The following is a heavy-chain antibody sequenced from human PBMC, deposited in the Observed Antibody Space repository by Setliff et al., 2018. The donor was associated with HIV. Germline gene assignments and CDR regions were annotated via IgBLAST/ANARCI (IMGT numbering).Heavy chain of an antibody. CDR2: VYYSGIT. Sequence: SETLSLTCTVSGGSIIDSRYFWGWIRQPPGKGPEWIGSVYYSGITYYSSSLKSRVTVSVGTSRIQFSLKLTSVTAADTAVYKCVRHVWSDDFLVPGWFDSWSQGTLVTVSS. V-gene: IGHV4-39*01. D-gene: IGHD3-3*01. J-gene: IGHJ5*01. CDR1: GGSIIDSRYF. CDR3: VRHVWSDDFLVPGWFDS.